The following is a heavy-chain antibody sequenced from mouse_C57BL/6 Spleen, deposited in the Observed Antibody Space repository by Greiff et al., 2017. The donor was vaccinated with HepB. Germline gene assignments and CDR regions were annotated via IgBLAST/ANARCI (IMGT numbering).Heavy chain of an antibody. V-gene: IGHV1-7*01. CDR3: ARSPNYYGSSHYAMDY. CDR2: INPSSGYT. Sequence: VQGVESGAELAKPGASVKLSCKASGYTFTSYWMHWVKQRPGQGLEWIGYINPSSGYTKYNQKFKDKATLTADKSSSTAYMQLSSLTYEDSAVYYCARSPNYYGSSHYAMDYWGQGTSVTVSS. J-gene: IGHJ4*01. CDR1: GYTFTSYW. D-gene: IGHD1-1*01.